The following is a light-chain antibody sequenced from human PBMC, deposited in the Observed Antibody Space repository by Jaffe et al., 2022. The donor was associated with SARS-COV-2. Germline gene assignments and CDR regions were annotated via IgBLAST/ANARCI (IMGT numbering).Light chain of an antibody. CDR1: SSNIVNNY. Sequence: QSVLTQPPSVSAAPGQKVTISCSGSSSNIVNNYISWYQQLPGTAPRLLIYEDNKRPSGIPDRFSGSKSGTSATLGITGLQTGDEADYYCGTWDSSLSGGVFGGGTKLTVL. CDR3: GTWDSSLSGGV. J-gene: IGLJ3*02. V-gene: IGLV1-51*02. CDR2: EDN.